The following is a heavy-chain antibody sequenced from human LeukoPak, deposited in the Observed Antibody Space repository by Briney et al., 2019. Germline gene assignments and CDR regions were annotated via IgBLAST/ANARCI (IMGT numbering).Heavy chain of an antibody. CDR3: ASGFLDDFWSGNF. Sequence: GGSLRLSCAASGFTFTYWMSWVRQAPGKGLEWVANIKEDGSEKYYVGSGKGRFTISRDNAKKSLYLKMNSLRAEDTAVYYCASGFLDDFWSGNFWGQGTLVTVSS. V-gene: IGHV3-7*01. CDR2: IKEDGSEK. CDR1: GFTFTYW. D-gene: IGHD3-3*01. J-gene: IGHJ4*02.